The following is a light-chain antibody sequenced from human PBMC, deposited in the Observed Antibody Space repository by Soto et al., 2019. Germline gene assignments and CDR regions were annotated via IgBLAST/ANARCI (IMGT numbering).Light chain of an antibody. CDR2: KIS. CDR1: QSLGHSNGDTY. J-gene: IGKJ4*02. V-gene: IGKV2-24*01. Sequence: DIVLTQTPLSSPVTLGQPASISCRSSQSLGHSNGDTYLSWLQQRPGQPPRLLSYKISNRFSGVPDTFSGSGAGTDFTLKINRVEVEDVGVYYCMQAAQLPLTFGGGNKVEIK. CDR3: MQAAQLPLT.